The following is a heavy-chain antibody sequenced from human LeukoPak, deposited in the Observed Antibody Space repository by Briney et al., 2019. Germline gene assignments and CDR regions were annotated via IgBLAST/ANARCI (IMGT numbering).Heavy chain of an antibody. CDR3: ARDGGGSGSYYNPYFDY. D-gene: IGHD3-10*01. V-gene: IGHV1-69*05. CDR2: IIHIFGTA. CDR1: GGTFSSYA. J-gene: IGHJ4*02. Sequence: SVKVSCKASGGTFSSYAISWVRQAPGQGLEWMGGIIHIFGTANYAQKFQGRVTITTDESTSTAYMELSSLRSEDTAAYYCARDGGGSGSYYNPYFDYWGQGTLVTVSS.